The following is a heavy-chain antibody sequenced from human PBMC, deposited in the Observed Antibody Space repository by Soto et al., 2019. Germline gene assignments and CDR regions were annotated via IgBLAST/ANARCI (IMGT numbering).Heavy chain of an antibody. V-gene: IGHV3-66*01. CDR3: ATATEYYYYYYYMDV. CDR1: GFTVSSNY. Sequence: GGSLRLSCAASGFTVSSNYMSWVRQAPGKGLEWVSVIYSGGSTYYADSVKGRFTISRDNSKNTLYLQMNSLRAEDTAVYYCATATEYYYYYYYMDVWGKGTTVTVSS. D-gene: IGHD2-15*01. CDR2: IYSGGST. J-gene: IGHJ6*03.